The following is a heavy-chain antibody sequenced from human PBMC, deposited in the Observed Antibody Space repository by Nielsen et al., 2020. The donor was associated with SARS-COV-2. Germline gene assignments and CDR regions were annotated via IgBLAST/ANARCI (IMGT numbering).Heavy chain of an antibody. D-gene: IGHD4-23*01. Sequence: ASVKVSCKASGYTFTSYGISWVRQAPGQGLEWMGWISAYNGNTNYAQKFQGRVTMTRDTSISTAYMELSRLRSDDTAVYYCAREGDYGGNGDFDYWGQGTLVTVSS. CDR2: ISAYNGNT. CDR3: AREGDYGGNGDFDY. J-gene: IGHJ4*02. CDR1: GYTFTSYG. V-gene: IGHV1-18*01.